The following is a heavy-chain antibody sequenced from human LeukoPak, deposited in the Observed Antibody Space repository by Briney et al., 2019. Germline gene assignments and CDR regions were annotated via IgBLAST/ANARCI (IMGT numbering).Heavy chain of an antibody. CDR2: ISYSGDTI. V-gene: IGHV3-11*01. D-gene: IGHD6-13*01. CDR3: ARLGIITAAGSNDY. CDR1: EFTFSDYY. J-gene: IGHJ4*02. Sequence: PGGSLRLSCAASEFTFSDYYMSWIRQAPGKGLEWVSYISYSGDTIYYADSVKGRFTVSRDNAKNSLYLQMNSLRAEDTAVYYCARLGIITAAGSNDYWGQGTLVTVSS.